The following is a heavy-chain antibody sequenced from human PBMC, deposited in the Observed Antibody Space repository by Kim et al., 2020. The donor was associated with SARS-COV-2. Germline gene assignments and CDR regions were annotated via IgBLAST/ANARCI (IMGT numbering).Heavy chain of an antibody. CDR1: GFTFSSYS. J-gene: IGHJ4*02. V-gene: IGHV3-21*01. D-gene: IGHD3-3*01. CDR2: ISSSSSYI. Sequence: GGSLRLSCAASGFTFSSYSMNWVRQAPGKGLEWVSSISSSSSYIYYADSVKGRFTISRDNAKNSLYLQMNSLRAEDTAVYYCARDSSGSWGGYYDFWSGYYFDYWGQGTLVTVSS. CDR3: ARDSSGSWGGYYDFWSGYYFDY.